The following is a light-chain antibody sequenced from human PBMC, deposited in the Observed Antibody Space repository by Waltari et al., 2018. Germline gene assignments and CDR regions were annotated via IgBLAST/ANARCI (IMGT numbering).Light chain of an antibody. Sequence: DIVVTQSPLSLPVTPGEPASISCRSSQSLLHSNGYTYLDWYLQKPGQSPQLLIYLGSNRASGVPDRFSGSGSGTDFTLKISRVEAEDVGVYYCMQSLRALWTFGQGTKVEIK. CDR2: LGS. CDR1: QSLLHSNGYTY. V-gene: IGKV2-28*01. J-gene: IGKJ1*01. CDR3: MQSLRALWT.